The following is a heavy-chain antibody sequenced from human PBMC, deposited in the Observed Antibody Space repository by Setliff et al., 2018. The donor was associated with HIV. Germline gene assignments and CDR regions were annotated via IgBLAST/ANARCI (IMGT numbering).Heavy chain of an antibody. V-gene: IGHV4-39*01. CDR1: GGSISSISYY. CDR3: ARHPPYCSGGSCYRGRGYYFVY. Sequence: PSETLSLTCTVSGGSISSISYYWGWIRQPPGKGLEWIGSIYYSGSTYYNPSLKSRVTISVDTSKNQFSLKLNSVTAADTAMYYCARHPPYCSGGSCYRGRGYYFVYWGQGTLVTVSS. J-gene: IGHJ4*02. D-gene: IGHD2-15*01. CDR2: IYYSGST.